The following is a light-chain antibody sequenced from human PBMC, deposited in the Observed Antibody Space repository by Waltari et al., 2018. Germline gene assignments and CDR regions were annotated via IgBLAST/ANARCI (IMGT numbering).Light chain of an antibody. J-gene: IGLJ7*01. CDR3: CSYAGSTFV. CDR1: SSNVGSYKL. CDR2: EVH. V-gene: IGLV2-23*02. Sequence: QSPLTQPASLSGSPGQSITISCSGISSNVGSYKLVSWYQQNPGKAPKPMIYEVHKRASGIPGRFSGSKSDSTAYLTISGLQAEDEAVYYCCSYAGSTFVFGGGTQLTVL.